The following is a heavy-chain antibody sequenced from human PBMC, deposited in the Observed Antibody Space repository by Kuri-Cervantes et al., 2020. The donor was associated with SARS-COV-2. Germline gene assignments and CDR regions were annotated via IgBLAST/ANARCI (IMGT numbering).Heavy chain of an antibody. CDR2: IRYDGSNK. Sequence: GESLKISCAASGFTFDDYGMSWVRQAPGKGLEWVAFIRYDGSNKYYADSVKGRFTISRDNSKNTLYLQMNSLRAEDTAVYYCAKKGDYSNYAERPHYYYYMDVWGKGTTVTVSS. J-gene: IGHJ6*03. V-gene: IGHV3-30*02. CDR3: AKKGDYSNYAERPHYYYYMDV. CDR1: GFTFDDYG. D-gene: IGHD4-11*01.